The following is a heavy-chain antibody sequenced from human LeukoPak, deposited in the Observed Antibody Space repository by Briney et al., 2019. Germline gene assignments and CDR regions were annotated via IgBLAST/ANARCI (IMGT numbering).Heavy chain of an antibody. D-gene: IGHD2-2*01. CDR1: GYSISSGYY. CDR3: YIVVVPAAILYYFDY. V-gene: IGHV4-38-2*02. J-gene: IGHJ4*02. Sequence: SETLSLTCTVSGYSISSGYYWGWIRQPPGEGLEWIGSIYHSGSTYYNPSLKSRVTISVDTSKSQFSLKLSSVTAADTAVYYCYIVVVPAAILYYFDYWGQGTLVTVSS. CDR2: IYHSGST.